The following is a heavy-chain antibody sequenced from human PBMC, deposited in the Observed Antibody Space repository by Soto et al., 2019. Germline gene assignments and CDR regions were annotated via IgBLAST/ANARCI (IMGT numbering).Heavy chain of an antibody. CDR3: AKVNTMVRGVINYYYYMDV. V-gene: IGHV3-23*01. D-gene: IGHD3-10*01. J-gene: IGHJ6*03. CDR2: ISGSGGST. Sequence: GGSLRLSCAASGFTFSSYAMSWVRQAPGKGLEWVSAISGSGGSTYYADSVKGRFTISRDNSKNTLYLQMNSLRAEDTAVYYCAKVNTMVRGVINYYYYMDVWGKGTTVTVSS. CDR1: GFTFSSYA.